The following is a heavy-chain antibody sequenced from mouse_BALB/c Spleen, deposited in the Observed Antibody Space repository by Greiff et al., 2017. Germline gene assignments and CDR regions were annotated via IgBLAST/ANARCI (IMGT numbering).Heavy chain of an antibody. V-gene: IGHV1-82*01. CDR3: TRGEYGNPFDY. CDR1: GYAFSSSW. CDR2: IYPGDGDT. D-gene: IGHD2-10*02. J-gene: IGHJ2*01. Sequence: VQLQQSGPELVKPGASVKISCKASGYAFSSSWMNWVKQRPGQGLEWIGRIYPGDGDTNYNGKFKGKATLTAVTSTSTAYMELSSLTNEDSAVYYCTRGEYGNPFDYWGQGTTLTVSS.